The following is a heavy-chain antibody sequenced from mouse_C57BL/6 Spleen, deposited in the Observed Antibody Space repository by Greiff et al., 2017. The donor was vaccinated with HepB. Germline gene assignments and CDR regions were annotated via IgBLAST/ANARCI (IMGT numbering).Heavy chain of an antibody. D-gene: IGHD1-1*01. CDR1: GFTFSDYY. V-gene: IGHV5-12*01. CDR3: ARQDYYGSSYDAMDY. Sequence: EVKLMESGGGLVQPGGSLKLSCAASGFTFSDYYMYWVRQTPEKRLEWVAYISNGGGSTYYPDTVKGRFTISRDNAKNTLYLQMSRLKSEDTAMYYCARQDYYGSSYDAMDYWGQGTSVTVSS. CDR2: ISNGGGST. J-gene: IGHJ4*01.